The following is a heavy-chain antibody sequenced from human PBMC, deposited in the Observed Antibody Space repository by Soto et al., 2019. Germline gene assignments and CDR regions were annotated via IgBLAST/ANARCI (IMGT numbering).Heavy chain of an antibody. Sequence: SVKVSCKASGGTFSSYAISWVRQAPGQGREWMGGIIPIFGTSNYAQKFQGRVTITADESTSTAYIELSSLRSEDTAVYYCGRDLLTKGLQSGPCGVLNWFDPWRQGTLVT. V-gene: IGHV1-69*13. CDR2: IIPIFGTS. J-gene: IGHJ5*02. D-gene: IGHD4-17*01. CDR3: GRDLLTKGLQSGPCGVLNWFDP. CDR1: GGTFSSYA.